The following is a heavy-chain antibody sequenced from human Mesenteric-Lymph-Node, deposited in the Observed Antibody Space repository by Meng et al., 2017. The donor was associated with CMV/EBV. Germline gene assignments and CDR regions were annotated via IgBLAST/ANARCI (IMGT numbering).Heavy chain of an antibody. J-gene: IGHJ5*01. CDR1: VYCCTGDY. D-gene: IGHD2/OR15-2a*01. CDR3: ATEEYAMGWFDS. CDR2: INLISGAT. Sequence: TAAVYCCTGDYVHWVRQAPGQGLDWMGWINLISGATHYAHKFEGRVTVTRDTFISTGYMWLSRLRFDDTAVYYWATEEYAMGWFDSWGQGTLVTVSS. V-gene: IGHV1-2*07.